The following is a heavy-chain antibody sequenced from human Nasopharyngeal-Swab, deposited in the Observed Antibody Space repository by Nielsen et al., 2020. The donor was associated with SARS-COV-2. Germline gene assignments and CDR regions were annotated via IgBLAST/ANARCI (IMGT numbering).Heavy chain of an antibody. CDR1: GFTFSSYS. CDR3: ARDVGFIDPAY. CDR2: ISSSSSYI. Sequence: ESLKISCAASGFTFSSYSMNWVRQAPGKGLEWVSSISSSSSYIYYADSVKGRFTISRDNAKNSLYLQMNSLRAEDTAVYYCARDVGFIDPAYWGQGTLVTVSS. V-gene: IGHV3-21*01. J-gene: IGHJ4*02. D-gene: IGHD6-25*01.